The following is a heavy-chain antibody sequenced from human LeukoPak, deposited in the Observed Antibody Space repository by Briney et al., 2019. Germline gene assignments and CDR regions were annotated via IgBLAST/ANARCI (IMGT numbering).Heavy chain of an antibody. D-gene: IGHD4-11*01. CDR2: INSDGSST. V-gene: IGHV3-74*01. CDR3: ARAAHPPYSNYPLDY. Sequence: GGSLRLSCAASGFTFSSYWMSWVRHAPGKGLVWVSRINSDGSSTSYADSVKGRFTISRDNAKNTLYLQMNSLRAEDTAVYYCARAAHPPYSNYPLDYWGQGTLVTVSS. CDR1: GFTFSSYW. J-gene: IGHJ4*02.